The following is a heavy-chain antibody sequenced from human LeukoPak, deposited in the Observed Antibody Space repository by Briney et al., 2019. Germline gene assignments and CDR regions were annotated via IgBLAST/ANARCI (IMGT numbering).Heavy chain of an antibody. J-gene: IGHJ6*02. Sequence: SETLSLTCTVSGGSINSYYWSWIRQPPGKGLEWIGYIYYSGSTNYNPSLKSRVTISVDTSKNQFSLKLSSVTAADTAVYYCASSGRGSGSYLYYYGMDVWGQGTTVTVPS. CDR3: ASSGRGSGSYLYYYGMDV. V-gene: IGHV4-59*08. D-gene: IGHD3-10*01. CDR2: IYYSGST. CDR1: GGSINSYY.